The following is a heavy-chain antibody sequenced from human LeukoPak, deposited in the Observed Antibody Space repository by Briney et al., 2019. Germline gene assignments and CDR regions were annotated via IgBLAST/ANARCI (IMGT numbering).Heavy chain of an antibody. J-gene: IGHJ5*02. V-gene: IGHV4-59*01. D-gene: IGHD1-1*01. CDR2: INYSGST. Sequence: SETLSLTCTVSGGSISSYYWSWIRQPPGKGLEWIGYINYSGSTNYNPSLKSRVTISVDTSKNQFSLKLSSVTAADTAVYYCARDLSTGTTAYWFDPWGQGTLVTVSS. CDR3: ARDLSTGTTAYWFDP. CDR1: GGSISSYY.